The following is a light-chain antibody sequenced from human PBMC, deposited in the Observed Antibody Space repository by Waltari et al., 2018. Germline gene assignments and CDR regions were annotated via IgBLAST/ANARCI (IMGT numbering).Light chain of an antibody. CDR1: SGHNSYA. CDR2: VNSDGSH. J-gene: IGLJ2*01. CDR3: QTWGTGPV. Sequence: QLVVTQSPSASASLGASVKPTCTLSSGHNSYAIAWHQQQSEKGPRYLMKVNSDGSHTKGDGIPDRFSGSSSGTERYLTISSLQSEDEADYYCQTWGTGPVFGGGTKLTVL. V-gene: IGLV4-69*01.